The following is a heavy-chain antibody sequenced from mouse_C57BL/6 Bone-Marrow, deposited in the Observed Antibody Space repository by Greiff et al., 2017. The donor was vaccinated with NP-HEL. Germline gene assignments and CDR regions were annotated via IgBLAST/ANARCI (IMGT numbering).Heavy chain of an antibody. CDR2: ISNLAYSI. V-gene: IGHV5-15*01. CDR1: GFTFSDYG. CDR3: ARRGGLLFFDY. Sequence: EVQRVESGGGLVQPGGSLKLSCAASGFTFSDYGMAWVRQAPRKGPEWVAFISNLAYSIYYADTVTGRFTISRENAKNTLYLEMSSLRSEDTAMYYCARRGGLLFFDYWGQGTTLTVSS. J-gene: IGHJ2*01. D-gene: IGHD2-3*01.